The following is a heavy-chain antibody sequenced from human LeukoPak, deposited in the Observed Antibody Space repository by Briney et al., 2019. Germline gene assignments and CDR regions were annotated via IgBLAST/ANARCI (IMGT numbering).Heavy chain of an antibody. CDR2: INPNSGGT. CDR1: GYTFTGYY. V-gene: IGHV1-2*02. Sequence: GASVKVSCKASGYTFTGYYMHWVRQAPGQGLEWMGWINPNSGGTNYAQKFQGGVTMTRDTSISTAYMELSRLRSDDTAVYYCARHDYGDYVGYFDYWGQGTLVTVSS. CDR3: ARHDYGDYVGYFDY. D-gene: IGHD4-17*01. J-gene: IGHJ4*02.